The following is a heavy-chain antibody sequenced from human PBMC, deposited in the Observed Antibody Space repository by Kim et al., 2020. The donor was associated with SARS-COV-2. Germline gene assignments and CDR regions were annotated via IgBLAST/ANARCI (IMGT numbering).Heavy chain of an antibody. Sequence: SETLSLTCTVSGGSISSYYWSWIRQPPGKGLEWIGYIYYSGSTNYNPSLKSRVTISVDTSKNQFSLKLSSVTAADTAVYYCARARLVGYYFDHWGQGTLVTVSS. V-gene: IGHV4-59*01. J-gene: IGHJ4*02. CDR3: ARARLVGYYFDH. CDR2: IYYSGST. CDR1: GGSISSYY. D-gene: IGHD2-8*02.